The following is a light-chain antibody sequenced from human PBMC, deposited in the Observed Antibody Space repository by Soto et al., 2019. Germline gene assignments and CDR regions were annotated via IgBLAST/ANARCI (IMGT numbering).Light chain of an antibody. CDR2: DGT. Sequence: QSALTQPASVSGSPGQSITISCTGTSSDVGNYNLVSWYQQHPGKAPKLRIYDGTNRPSGVSNSISGSEYGNTASLTITGLRAEDEAYFYCSAYGGRVVFGGGTELTVL. V-gene: IGLV2-23*01. CDR1: SSDVGNYNL. CDR3: SAYGGRVV. J-gene: IGLJ2*01.